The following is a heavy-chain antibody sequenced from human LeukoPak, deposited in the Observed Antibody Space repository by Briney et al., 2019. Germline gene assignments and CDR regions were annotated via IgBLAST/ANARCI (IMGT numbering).Heavy chain of an antibody. CDR1: GFTFSSYA. D-gene: IGHD3-10*01. Sequence: GRSLRLSCAASGFTFSSYAMHWVRQAPGKGLEWVAVISYDGSNKYYADSVKGRFTISRDNSKNTLYLQMNSLRAEDTAVYYCAGSYYNVFDYWGQGTLVTVSS. CDR2: ISYDGSNK. V-gene: IGHV3-30-3*01. J-gene: IGHJ4*02. CDR3: AGSYYNVFDY.